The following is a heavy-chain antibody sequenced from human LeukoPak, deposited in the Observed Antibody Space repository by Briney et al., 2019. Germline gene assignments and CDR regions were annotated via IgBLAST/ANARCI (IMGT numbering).Heavy chain of an antibody. CDR2: ISTSSIYI. CDR1: GFTFSSYT. D-gene: IGHD3-22*01. V-gene: IGHV3-21*01. CDR3: ARATWDSSGYYYDY. J-gene: IGHJ4*02. Sequence: GGSLRLSCAASGFTFSSYTIHWVRQAPGKGLQWVSSISTSSIYIYYADSVKGRFTISRDNAKKSLYLQMNSLRAEETAVYYCARATWDSSGYYYDYWGQGTLVTVSS.